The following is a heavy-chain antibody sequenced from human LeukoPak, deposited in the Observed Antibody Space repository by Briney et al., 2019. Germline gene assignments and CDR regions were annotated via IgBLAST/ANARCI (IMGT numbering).Heavy chain of an antibody. Sequence: GGSLRLSCAASGFTFSSSAMSWVRQSPTRGLEWVASISPGGGTTYYADYVKGRFTISRDNSNNTLYVQMNRLRAEDTAVYYCAKVRSGSANWALRIFDNWGQGTLVTVSS. CDR1: GFTFSSSA. CDR3: AKVRSGSANWALRIFDN. V-gene: IGHV3-23*01. J-gene: IGHJ4*02. CDR2: ISPGGGTT. D-gene: IGHD1-1*01.